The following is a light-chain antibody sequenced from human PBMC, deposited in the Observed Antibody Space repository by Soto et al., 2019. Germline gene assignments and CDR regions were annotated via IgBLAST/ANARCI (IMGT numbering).Light chain of an antibody. CDR1: QSVGTY. V-gene: IGKV3-20*01. CDR3: QQYGSSGT. Sequence: EIVLTQSPATLSLSPGERATLSCRASQSVGTYLAWYQQKPGLAPRLLIYGASSRATGIPDRFSGSGSGTDFTLTISRLEPEDFAVYYCQQYGSSGTFGQGTKV. CDR2: GAS. J-gene: IGKJ1*01.